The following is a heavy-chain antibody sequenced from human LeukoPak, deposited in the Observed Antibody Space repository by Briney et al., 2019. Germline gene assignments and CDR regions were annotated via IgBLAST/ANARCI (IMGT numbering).Heavy chain of an antibody. CDR3: VYNSSWYSVVGY. J-gene: IGHJ4*02. CDR2: ISYDGSNK. Sequence: PGGSLRLSCAASGFTFSSYAMHWVRQAPGKGLERVAVISYDGSNKYYADSVKGRFTISRDNSKNTLYLQMNSLGAEDTAVYYCVYNSSWYSVVGYWGQGTLVTVSS. D-gene: IGHD6-13*01. V-gene: IGHV3-30*04. CDR1: GFTFSSYA.